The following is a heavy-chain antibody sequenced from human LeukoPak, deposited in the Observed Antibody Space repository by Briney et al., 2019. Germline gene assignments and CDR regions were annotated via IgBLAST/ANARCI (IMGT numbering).Heavy chain of an antibody. CDR3: ARGVEYYDFWSGYPNIPYYNWSDP. J-gene: IGHJ5*02. D-gene: IGHD3-3*01. CDR1: GGTFSSYT. CDR2: IIPILGIA. V-gene: IGHV1-69*02. Sequence: SVKLSCKASGGTFSSYTISWVRQAPGQGLEWMGSIIPILGIANYAQKFQGRVTITADKSTSTAYMELSSLRSEDTAVYYCARGVEYYDFWSGYPNIPYYNWSDPWGEGTLVTVSS.